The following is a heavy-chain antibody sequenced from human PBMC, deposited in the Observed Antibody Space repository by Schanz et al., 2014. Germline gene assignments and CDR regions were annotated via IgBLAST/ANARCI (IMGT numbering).Heavy chain of an antibody. V-gene: IGHV4-4*02. CDR2: IFHSGTT. J-gene: IGHJ3*01. CDR3: TRSTLWSYDV. Sequence: QVQLQESGPGLVKPSGTLSLTCVVSGGSISSGVWWTWARQSPGKGLEWIGEIFHSGTTNYNPSLESRVTFSVEKSKNQFSLILSSMTAADTAVYYCTRSTLWSYDVWGRGTMVIVSS. D-gene: IGHD2-21*01. CDR1: GGSISSGVW.